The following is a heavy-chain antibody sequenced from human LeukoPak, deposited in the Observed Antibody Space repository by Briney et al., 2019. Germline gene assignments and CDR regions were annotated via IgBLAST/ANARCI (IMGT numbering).Heavy chain of an antibody. J-gene: IGHJ4*02. D-gene: IGHD6-13*01. Sequence: GGSLRLSCAASGFTFSSYGMHWVRQAPGKGLEWVAVISYDGSNKYYADSVKGRFTISRDNSKNTLYLQMNSLRAEDTAVYYCAKWSKQLGIDYWGQGTLVTVSP. CDR1: GFTFSSYG. CDR2: ISYDGSNK. CDR3: AKWSKQLGIDY. V-gene: IGHV3-30*18.